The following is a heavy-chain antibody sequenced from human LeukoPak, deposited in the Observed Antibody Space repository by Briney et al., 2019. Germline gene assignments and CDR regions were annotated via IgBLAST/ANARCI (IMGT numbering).Heavy chain of an antibody. J-gene: IGHJ4*02. D-gene: IGHD2-15*01. CDR3: VRKLLVAGPIYDFFDF. Sequence: GGSLRVSCAASGFTFSSYWMSWVRQAPGKGLEWISYSKSEGTTTSYADPVKGRFTTSRDNAKNTLYLQIDSLAIEDTAIYFCVRKLLVAGPIYDFFDFWGQGILVTVSS. V-gene: IGHV3-48*04. CDR2: SKSEGTTT. CDR1: GFTFSSYW.